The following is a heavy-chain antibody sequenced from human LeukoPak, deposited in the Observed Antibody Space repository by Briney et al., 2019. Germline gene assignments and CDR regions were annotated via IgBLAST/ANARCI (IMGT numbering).Heavy chain of an antibody. CDR3: AKSNGYGLVDI. Sequence: PSETLSLTCTVSGYSISSGYYWGWIRQPPGKGLEWIWSIFNSGHIQYNPSLQSRDPISVDTSKDQFSLSLSSVTAADTAVYYWAKSNGYGLVDIWGQGTMVTVSS. CDR2: IFNSGHI. J-gene: IGHJ3*02. D-gene: IGHD3-10*01. V-gene: IGHV4-38-2*02. CDR1: GYSISSGYY.